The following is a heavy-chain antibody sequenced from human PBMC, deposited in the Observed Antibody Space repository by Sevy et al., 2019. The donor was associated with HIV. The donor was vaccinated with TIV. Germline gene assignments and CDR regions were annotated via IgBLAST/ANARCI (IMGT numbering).Heavy chain of an antibody. D-gene: IGHD3-3*01. Sequence: GGSLRLSCAASGFTFSSYGMHWVRQAPGKGLEWVAVISYDGSNKYYADSVKGRFTISRDNSKNTLYLQMNSLRAEDTAVYYCAKSRRFLEWLIGHWGQGTLVTVSS. V-gene: IGHV3-30*18. CDR2: ISYDGSNK. CDR3: AKSRRFLEWLIGH. CDR1: GFTFSSYG. J-gene: IGHJ4*02.